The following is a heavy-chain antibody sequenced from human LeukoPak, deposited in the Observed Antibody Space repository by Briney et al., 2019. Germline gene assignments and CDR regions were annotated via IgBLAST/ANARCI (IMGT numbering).Heavy chain of an antibody. CDR2: ISSTGSPI. V-gene: IGHV3-11*04. Sequence: PGGSLRLSCAASGFTFRDYYMTWVRQAPGKGLDWVSYISSTGSPIYYADSVKGRFTISRDNAKNSLYLQMNSLRAEDTAVYYCARMGWAARDWGQGTLVTVSS. CDR3: ARMGWAARD. CDR1: GFTFRDYY. J-gene: IGHJ4*02. D-gene: IGHD6-6*01.